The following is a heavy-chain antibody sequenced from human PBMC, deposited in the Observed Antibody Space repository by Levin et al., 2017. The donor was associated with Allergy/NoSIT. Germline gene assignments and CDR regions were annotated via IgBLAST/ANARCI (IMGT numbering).Heavy chain of an antibody. CDR2: VYSGGTT. Sequence: PGGSLRLSCAASGLSITSNYMTWVRQAPGKGLDWVSTVYSGGTTHYADSVKGRFAISRDYSTHTLSLHMDTLRAEHTAPYFFASGHGQKGYFDDWGQGTLVGVSS. CDR1: GLSITSNY. CDR3: ASGHGQKGYFDD. J-gene: IGHJ4*02. D-gene: IGHD3/OR15-3a*01. V-gene: IGHV3-53*01.